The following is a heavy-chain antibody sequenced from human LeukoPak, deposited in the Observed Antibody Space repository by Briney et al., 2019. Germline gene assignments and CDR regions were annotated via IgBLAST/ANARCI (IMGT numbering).Heavy chain of an antibody. CDR1: GFTFSSYG. V-gene: IGHV3-30*18. Sequence: GGSLRLSCAASGFTFSSYGMHWVRQAPGKGLEWVAVISYDGSNKYYADSVKGRFTISRDNSRNTLYLQMNSLRAEDTAVYYCAKEEGIVGATGPHDAFDIWGQGTMVTVSS. CDR2: ISYDGSNK. CDR3: AKEEGIVGATGPHDAFDI. D-gene: IGHD1-26*01. J-gene: IGHJ3*02.